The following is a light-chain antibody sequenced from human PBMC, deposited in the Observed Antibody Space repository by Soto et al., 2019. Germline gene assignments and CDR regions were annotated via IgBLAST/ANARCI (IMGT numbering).Light chain of an antibody. Sequence: QSVLTRPPSVSAAPGQKVTISCSGSSPNIGNNYVSWYQQLPGTAPKLLIYDNNKRPSGIPDRFSGYKSGTSATLGITGLQTGDEADYYCGTWDSSLSAYVFGTGTKVTVL. CDR2: DNN. J-gene: IGLJ1*01. V-gene: IGLV1-51*01. CDR1: SPNIGNNY. CDR3: GTWDSSLSAYV.